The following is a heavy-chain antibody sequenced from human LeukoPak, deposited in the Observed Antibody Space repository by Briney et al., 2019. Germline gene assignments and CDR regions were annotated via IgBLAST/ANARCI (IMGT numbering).Heavy chain of an antibody. D-gene: IGHD2-2*03. J-gene: IGHJ5*02. CDR3: VRDGYCSSTSCPNRKKYSSSWPYNWFDP. CDR1: GFTFSSYA. Sequence: GRSLRLSCAASGFTFSSYAMHWVRQAPGKGLEWVAVISYDGSNKYYADSVKGRFTISRDNSKNTLYLQMNSLRAEDTAVYYCVRDGYCSSTSCPNRKKYSSSWPYNWFDPWGQGTLVTVSS. V-gene: IGHV3-30*01. CDR2: ISYDGSNK.